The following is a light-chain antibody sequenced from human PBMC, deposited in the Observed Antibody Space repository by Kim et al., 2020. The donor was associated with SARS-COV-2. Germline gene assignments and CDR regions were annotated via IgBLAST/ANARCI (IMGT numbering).Light chain of an antibody. CDR1: GSNIGSNS. Sequence: VTISCSRSGSNIGSNSINWYQQLPGTAPKLLIFGYNQRPSGIPDRFSGSMSGASASLAISGLQSEDAADYYCSVWDGSLNGAIFGGGTKLTVL. V-gene: IGLV1-44*01. J-gene: IGLJ2*01. CDR3: SVWDGSLNGAI. CDR2: GYN.